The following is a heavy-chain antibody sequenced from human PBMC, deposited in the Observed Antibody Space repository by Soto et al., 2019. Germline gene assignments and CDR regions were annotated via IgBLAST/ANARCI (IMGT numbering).Heavy chain of an antibody. CDR2: INYSGSF. V-gene: IGHV4-28*05. CDR3: ARIATTTLGGPIDY. J-gene: IGHJ4*02. D-gene: IGHD4-4*01. Sequence: SETLSLTCRVSGYFISSSHWWGWIRQPPGKGLEWIGHINYSGSFYHDPSLKSRVTMSLDTSKHQFSLRLSFVTAVDTAVYYCARIATTTLGGPIDYWGRGTLVT. CDR1: GYFISSSHW.